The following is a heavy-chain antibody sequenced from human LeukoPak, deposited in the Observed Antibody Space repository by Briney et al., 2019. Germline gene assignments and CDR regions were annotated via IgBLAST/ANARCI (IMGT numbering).Heavy chain of an antibody. D-gene: IGHD1-26*01. J-gene: IGHJ3*02. CDR2: INPNSGGT. Sequence: ASVKVSCKASGYTFTGYYMHWVRQAPGQGLEWMGRINPNSGGTNYAQKFQGRVTMTRDTSISTAYMELSRLRSDDTAVYYCARVRDSGSYCDAFDIWGQGTMVTVSS. V-gene: IGHV1-2*06. CDR1: GYTFTGYY. CDR3: ARVRDSGSYCDAFDI.